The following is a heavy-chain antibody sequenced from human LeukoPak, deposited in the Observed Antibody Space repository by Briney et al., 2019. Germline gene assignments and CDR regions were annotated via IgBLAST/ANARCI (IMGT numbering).Heavy chain of an antibody. V-gene: IGHV3-33*01. D-gene: IGHD1-26*01. CDR2: IWYDGSNK. CDR1: GFTFSSYG. Sequence: GGSLRLSCAASGFTFSSYGMHWVRQAPGKGLEWVAVIWYDGSNKYYADSVKGRFTISRDNSKNTLYLQMNSLRAEDTAVYYCASSLRRIVGATGVDYWGQGTLVTVSS. J-gene: IGHJ4*02. CDR3: ASSLRRIVGATGVDY.